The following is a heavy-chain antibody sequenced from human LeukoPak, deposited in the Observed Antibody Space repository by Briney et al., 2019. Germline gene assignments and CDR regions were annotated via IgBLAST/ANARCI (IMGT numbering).Heavy chain of an antibody. Sequence: SETLSLTCAVSGYSISSGYYWGWIRPPPGKGLEWIGSIYHSGSTYYNPSLKSRVTISVDTSENQFSLKLSSVTAADTAVYYCAGAVAGYYFDYWGQGTLVTVSS. CDR2: IYHSGST. CDR1: GYSISSGYY. CDR3: AGAVAGYYFDY. V-gene: IGHV4-38-2*01. J-gene: IGHJ4*02. D-gene: IGHD6-19*01.